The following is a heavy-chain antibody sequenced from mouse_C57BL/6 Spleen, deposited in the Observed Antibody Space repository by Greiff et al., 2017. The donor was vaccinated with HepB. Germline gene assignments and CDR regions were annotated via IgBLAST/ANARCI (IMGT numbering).Heavy chain of an antibody. CDR3: ARTGLTGTLFAY. CDR1: GFTFSDYG. D-gene: IGHD4-1*01. Sequence: EVQLVESGGGLVKPGGSLKLSCAASGFTFSDYGMHWVRQAPEKGLEWVAYISSGSSTIYYADTVKGRFTISRDDAKNTLFLQMTSLRSEDTAMYYCARTGLTGTLFAYWGQGTLVTVSA. J-gene: IGHJ3*01. V-gene: IGHV5-17*01. CDR2: ISSGSSTI.